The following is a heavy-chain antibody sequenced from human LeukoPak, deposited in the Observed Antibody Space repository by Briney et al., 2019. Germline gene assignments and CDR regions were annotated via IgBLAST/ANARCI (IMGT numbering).Heavy chain of an antibody. CDR3: ARQALWFFDH. V-gene: IGHV4-39*01. J-gene: IGHJ4*02. CDR1: GGSISSNSNY. CDR2: ISYGGST. Sequence: SETLSLTCTVSGGSISSNSNYWAWIRQPPGRGLEWIVRISYGGSTYYRPSLESRVTIAVDTSKNQFSLRLSSVTAADTAVYYCARQALWFFDHWGQGSLVTVSS. D-gene: IGHD2-21*01.